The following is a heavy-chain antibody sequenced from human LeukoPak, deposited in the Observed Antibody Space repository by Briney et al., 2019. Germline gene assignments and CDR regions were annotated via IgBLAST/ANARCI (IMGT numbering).Heavy chain of an antibody. D-gene: IGHD6-13*01. J-gene: IGHJ4*02. CDR3: ARVGSSSWYITYYFDY. Sequence: GGSLRLSCAASGFTFSSHSMNWVRQAPGKGLEWVSYISSSSSTIYYADSVKGRFTISRDNAKNSLYLQMNSLRAEDTAVYYCARVGSSSWYITYYFDYWGQGTLVTVSS. V-gene: IGHV3-48*01. CDR1: GFTFSSHS. CDR2: ISSSSSTI.